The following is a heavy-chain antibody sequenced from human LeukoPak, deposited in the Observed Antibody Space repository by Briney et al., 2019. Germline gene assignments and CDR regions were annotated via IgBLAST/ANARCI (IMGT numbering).Heavy chain of an antibody. CDR3: ARVHVVYYDRSGYYGHFDY. V-gene: IGHV4-31*03. CDR1: GGSISSGGYY. Sequence: KASETLSLTCTVSGGSISSGGYYWSWIRQHPGKGLEWIGYIYYSGSTYYNPSLKSRVTISVDTSKNQFSLKLSSVTAADTAVYYCARVHVVYYDRSGYYGHFDYWGQGTLVTVSS. CDR2: IYYSGST. D-gene: IGHD3-22*01. J-gene: IGHJ4*02.